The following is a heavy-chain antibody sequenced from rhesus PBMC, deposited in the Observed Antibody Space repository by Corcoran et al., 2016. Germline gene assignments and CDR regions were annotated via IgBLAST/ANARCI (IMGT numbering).Heavy chain of an antibody. D-gene: IGHD6-37*01. CDR2: INGNSGST. J-gene: IGHJ4*01. CDR3: AREAVAGRLFHY. CDR1: DASIRSYW. Sequence: QVQLQESGPGLVKPSATLSLTCAVSDASIRSYWWSGFRQPPGQGLEWIGGINGNSGSTIYNPSLKSRVTISKDASKNQFSLKLSSVTAADTAVYYCAREAVAGRLFHYWGQGVLVTVSS. V-gene: IGHV4-80*01.